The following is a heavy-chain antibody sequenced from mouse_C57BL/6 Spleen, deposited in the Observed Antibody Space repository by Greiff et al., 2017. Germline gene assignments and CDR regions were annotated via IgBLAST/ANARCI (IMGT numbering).Heavy chain of an antibody. CDR3: ARDSGACYGGGYFDV. Sequence: EVKLVESGGGLVQSGRSLRLSCATSGFTFSDFYMEWVRQAPGKGLAWIAASRNKANDYTKEYSAYVKGRFIVSRDTSQSILYLQMNALSAEDTASYYCARDSGACYGGGYFDVWGTGTTVTVSS. J-gene: IGHJ1*03. CDR2: SRNKANDYTK. V-gene: IGHV7-1*01. CDR1: GFTFSDFY. D-gene: IGHD1-1*01.